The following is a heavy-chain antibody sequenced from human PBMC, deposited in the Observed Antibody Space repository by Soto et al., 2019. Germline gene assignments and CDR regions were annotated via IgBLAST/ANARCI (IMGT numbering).Heavy chain of an antibody. CDR1: GGSISSSSYY. CDR2: IYYSGCT. V-gene: IGHV4-39*01. D-gene: IGHD2-15*01. J-gene: IGHJ5*02. Sequence: SETLSLTCTVSGGSISSSSYYWGWIRQPPGKGLEWIGSIYYSGCTYYNPSLKSRVTISVDTSKNQFSLKLSSVTAADTAVYYCARRINWFDPWGQGTLVTVSS. CDR3: ARRINWFDP.